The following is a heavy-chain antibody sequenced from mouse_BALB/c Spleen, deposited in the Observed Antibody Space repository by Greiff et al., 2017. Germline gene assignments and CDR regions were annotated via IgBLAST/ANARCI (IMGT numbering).Heavy chain of an antibody. D-gene: IGHD2-4*01. V-gene: IGHV2-9*02. CDR3: ARDLGYYDYGGSWFAY. J-gene: IGHJ3*01. Sequence: VQLVESGPGLVAPSQSLSITCTVSGFSLTSYGVHWVRQPPGKGLEWLGVIWAGGSTNYNSALMSRLSISKDNSKSQVFLKMNSLQTDDTAMYYCARDLGYYDYGGSWFAYWGQGTLVTVSA. CDR2: IWAGGST. CDR1: GFSLTSYG.